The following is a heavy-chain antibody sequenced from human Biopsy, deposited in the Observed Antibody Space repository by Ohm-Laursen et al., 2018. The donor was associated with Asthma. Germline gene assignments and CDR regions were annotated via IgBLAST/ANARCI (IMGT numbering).Heavy chain of an antibody. J-gene: IGHJ5*01. CDR3: AREDGWCRGGRCVSWFDS. Sequence: SLRLSCSASGVGLSSFGMNWVRQAPGKGLEWVSYINYKSSSIYYADPVKGRFTVSRDNARNSLFLQMNSLRDEDAAVYYCAREDGWCRGGRCVSWFDSWGQGTLVTVSS. CDR2: INYKSSSI. V-gene: IGHV3-48*02. D-gene: IGHD2-15*01. CDR1: GVGLSSFG.